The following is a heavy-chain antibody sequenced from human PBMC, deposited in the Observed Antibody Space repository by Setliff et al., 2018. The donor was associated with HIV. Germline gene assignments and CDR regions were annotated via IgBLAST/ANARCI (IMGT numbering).Heavy chain of an antibody. D-gene: IGHD2-2*01. CDR2: ISNSRTTT. CDR1: GFTFSDYY. V-gene: IGHV3-11*04. J-gene: IGHJ4*02. CDR3: AKEDQRVTSVDY. Sequence: PGGSLRLSCAASGFTFSDYYMTWIRQAPGKGLEWISYISNSRTTTSYADSVKGRFTISRDNSKNTLFLQMNSLRSEDTAVYYCAKEDQRVTSVDYWGQGTPVTVSS.